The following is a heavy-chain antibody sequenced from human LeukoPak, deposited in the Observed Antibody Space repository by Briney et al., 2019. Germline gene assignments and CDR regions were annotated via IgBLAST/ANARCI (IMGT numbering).Heavy chain of an antibody. V-gene: IGHV3-11*01. Sequence: GGSLRLSCAASGFTFSEYYMTRIRQAPGKGLEWVSYISGVYDNIFYGNSVKGRFTISRDNAKKSVYLQMNSLRAEDTAVYYCARGGAHGMDVWGQGTTVTVSS. CDR1: GFTFSEYY. CDR3: ARGGAHGMDV. J-gene: IGHJ6*02. CDR2: ISGVYDNI. D-gene: IGHD1-26*01.